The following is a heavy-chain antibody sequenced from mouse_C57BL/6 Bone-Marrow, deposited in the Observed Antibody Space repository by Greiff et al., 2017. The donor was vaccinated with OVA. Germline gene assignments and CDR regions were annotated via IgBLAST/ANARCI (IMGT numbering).Heavy chain of an antibody. Sequence: VQVVESGPGLVAPSQSLSITCTVSPFALTSYCVDWVRQPPGKGLEWLGVIWGGGSTNYNSALMSRLSISKDNSKSQVFLKMNSLQTDDTAMDDCAKLARLKSAMDYWGQGTSVTVSS. J-gene: IGHJ4*01. V-gene: IGHV2-9*01. D-gene: IGHD1-3*01. CDR2: IWGGGST. CDR3: AKLARLKSAMDY. CDR1: PFALTSYC.